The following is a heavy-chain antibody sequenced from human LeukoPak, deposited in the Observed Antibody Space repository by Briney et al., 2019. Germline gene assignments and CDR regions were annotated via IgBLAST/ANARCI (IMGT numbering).Heavy chain of an antibody. CDR2: ITGSSSYI. D-gene: IGHD6-6*01. J-gene: IGHJ4*02. Sequence: GGSLRLSCAACGFTFCTYYMNWVRQAPGKGLEWVSFITGSSSYIYYTDSVKGRFTISRDNAKNSLFLQMNSLRDEDTAVYYCASGFSSSPYFDYWGQGTLVTVSS. V-gene: IGHV3-21*01. CDR1: GFTFCTYY. CDR3: ASGFSSSPYFDY.